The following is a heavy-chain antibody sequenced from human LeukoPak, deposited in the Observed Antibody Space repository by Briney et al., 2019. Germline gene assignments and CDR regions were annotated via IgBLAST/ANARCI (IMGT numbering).Heavy chain of an antibody. J-gene: IGHJ3*02. CDR2: IYYSGST. D-gene: IGHD3-22*01. V-gene: IGHV4-59*08. Sequence: SETLSLTCTVSGDSVRSYYWSWIRQPPGKGLEWIGYIYYSGSTNYNPSLKSRVTISLDTSRTRLSLKLSSLTAADTAVYYCARHIGSGDSIGYYWAFDIWGPGTMVTVSS. CDR3: ARHIGSGDSIGYYWAFDI. CDR1: GDSVRSYY.